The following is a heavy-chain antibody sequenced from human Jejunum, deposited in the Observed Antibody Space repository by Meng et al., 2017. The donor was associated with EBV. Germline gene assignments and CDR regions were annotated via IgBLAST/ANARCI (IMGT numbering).Heavy chain of an antibody. CDR3: AMGPDYAKSGY. V-gene: IGHV4-39*01. D-gene: IGHD4-17*01. CDR2: ICFSDYT. J-gene: IGHJ4*02. CDR1: GGSISSSIYC. Sequence: QLQRQASSTGLVKPSETLSLTCTVSGGSISSSIYCWGWIRQPPGKGLEWIGSICFSDYTYHNPSLKSRVAISADTSKNQFSLSLTSVTAADTAVYYCAMGPDYAKSGYWGQGTLVTASS.